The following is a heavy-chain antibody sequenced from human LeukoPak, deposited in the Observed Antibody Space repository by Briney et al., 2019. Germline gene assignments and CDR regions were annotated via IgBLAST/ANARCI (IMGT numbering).Heavy chain of an antibody. J-gene: IGHJ4*02. CDR3: ATWGSSGWYRTSFDY. V-gene: IGHV3-21*01. D-gene: IGHD6-19*01. CDR1: GFTFSSYS. Sequence: GGSLRLSCAASGFTFSSYSMNWVRQAPGKGLEWVSSISSSSSYKYYADSVKGRFTISRDNAKNSLYLQMNSLRAEDTAVYYCATWGSSGWYRTSFDYWGQGTLVTVSS. CDR2: ISSSSSYK.